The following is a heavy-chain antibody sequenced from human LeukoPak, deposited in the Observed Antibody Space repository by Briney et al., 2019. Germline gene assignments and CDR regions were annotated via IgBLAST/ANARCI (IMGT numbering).Heavy chain of an antibody. J-gene: IGHJ4*02. CDR1: GFTFSSYG. V-gene: IGHV3-30*02. CDR2: IRYDGSNK. D-gene: IGHD3-22*01. Sequence: PGGSLRLSCAASGFTFSSYGMHWVRQAPGKGLEGVAFIRYDGSNKYYADSVKGRFTISRDNSKNTLYLKMNSMRAEDTTVYYSAKTHYYPQSLQGGEPYYFDYWGQGTLVTVSS. CDR3: AKTHYYPQSLQGGEPYYFDY.